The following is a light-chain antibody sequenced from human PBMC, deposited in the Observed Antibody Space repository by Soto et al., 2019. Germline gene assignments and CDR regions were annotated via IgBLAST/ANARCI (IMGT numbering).Light chain of an antibody. CDR3: TSYTSSSTSCV. J-gene: IGLJ1*01. CDR1: SSDVGGYNY. Sequence: QSALTQPASVFGSPGQSITISCTGTSSDVGGYNYVSWYQQHPGKAPKLMVYEVSNRPSGVSNRFSGSKSGNTASLTISGLQAEDEADYYCTSYTSSSTSCVFGTGTKLTVL. CDR2: EVS. V-gene: IGLV2-14*01.